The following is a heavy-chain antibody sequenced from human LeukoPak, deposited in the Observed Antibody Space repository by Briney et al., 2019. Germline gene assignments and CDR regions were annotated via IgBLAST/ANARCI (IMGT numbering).Heavy chain of an antibody. V-gene: IGHV3-21*01. J-gene: IGHJ4*02. CDR1: GFTFSTHS. CDR3: ASPGSISTGGPI. CDR2: ISTSSSYI. D-gene: IGHD3-9*01. Sequence: PGGSLRLSCAASGFTFSTHSMNWVRQAPGKGLEWVSSISTSSSYIKYADSVKGRFTISRDNARNSLSLQMNSLTAEDTAVYYCASPGSISTGGPIWGQGSLVTVSS.